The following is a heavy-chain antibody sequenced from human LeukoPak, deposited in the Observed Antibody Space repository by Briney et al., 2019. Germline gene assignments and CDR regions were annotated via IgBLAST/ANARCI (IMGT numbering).Heavy chain of an antibody. CDR2: ISYDGSNK. V-gene: IGHV3-30*03. Sequence: GGSLRLSCAASGFTFSSYGMHWVRQAPGKGLEWVALISYDGSNKYYADSVKGRFTISRDNSKNTLYLQMNSLRAEDTAVYYCRVVITTTDYWGQGTLVTVSS. J-gene: IGHJ4*02. CDR3: RVVITTTDY. D-gene: IGHD3-22*01. CDR1: GFTFSSYG.